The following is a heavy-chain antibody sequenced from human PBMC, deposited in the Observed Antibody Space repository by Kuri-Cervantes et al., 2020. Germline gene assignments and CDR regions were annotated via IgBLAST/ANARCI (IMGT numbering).Heavy chain of an antibody. Sequence: GGSLRLSCAASGFIFSDYYMSWIRQAPGKGLEWVSAISGSGGSTYYADSVKGRFTISRDNSKNTLYLQMNSLRAEDTAVYYCAKSAIRRNDYWGQGTLVTVSS. CDR2: ISGSGGST. CDR1: GFIFSDYY. J-gene: IGHJ4*02. V-gene: IGHV3-23*01. D-gene: IGHD3-3*01. CDR3: AKSAIRRNDY.